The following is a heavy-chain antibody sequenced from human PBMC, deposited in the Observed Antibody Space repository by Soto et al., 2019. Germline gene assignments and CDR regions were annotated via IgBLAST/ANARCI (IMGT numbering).Heavy chain of an antibody. CDR1: GGSLSSSSW. J-gene: IGHJ4*02. D-gene: IGHD4-17*01. CDR2: IYYSGST. V-gene: IGHV4-4*02. Sequence: QVQLQESGQGLVNPSGTLSLTCAVSGGSLSSSSWWSWVRQPPGKALEWLGEIYYSGSTKYNPSLNSRVRITAGRSKNFFSLWLSSVTAADTAVYYCVHHGGDPYYHDFWGQGMLVTVSS. CDR3: VHHGGDPYYHDF.